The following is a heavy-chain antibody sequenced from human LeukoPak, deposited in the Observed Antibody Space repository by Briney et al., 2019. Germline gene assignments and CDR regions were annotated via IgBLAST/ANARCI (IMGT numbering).Heavy chain of an antibody. CDR3: ASDDLWGGMDV. CDR1: GYTFTSYY. J-gene: IGHJ6*02. CDR2: INPSGGST. D-gene: IGHD3-3*01. V-gene: IGHV1-46*01. Sequence: ASVKVSCEASGYTFTSYYMHWVRQAPGQGLEWMGIINPSGGSTSYAQKFQGRVTMTRDTSTSTVYMELSSLRSEDTAVYYCASDDLWGGMDVWGQGTTVTVSS.